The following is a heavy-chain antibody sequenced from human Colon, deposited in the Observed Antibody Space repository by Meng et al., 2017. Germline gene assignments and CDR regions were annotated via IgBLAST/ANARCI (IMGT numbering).Heavy chain of an antibody. CDR1: GDSVSNNTGA. Sequence: SQTLSLTCAISGDSVSNNTGAWNWIRQSPSTGLEWLARTYYRSKWYNDYAPFVKSRIIVTPDTSRNQFSLHLNSVSPEDTAVYYCARGAAVKTSYAFDVWGQGKVVTVSS. CDR2: TYYRSKWYN. V-gene: IGHV6-1*01. J-gene: IGHJ3*01. D-gene: IGHD6-13*01. CDR3: ARGAAVKTSYAFDV.